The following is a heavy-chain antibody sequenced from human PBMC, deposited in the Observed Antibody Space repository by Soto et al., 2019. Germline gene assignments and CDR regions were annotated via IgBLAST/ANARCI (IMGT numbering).Heavy chain of an antibody. CDR3: ARDLSYDGNPSALDY. CDR2: ISYDGSSK. D-gene: IGHD3-22*01. J-gene: IGHJ4*02. CDR1: GFTFSSYG. Sequence: GGSLRLSCAASGFTFSSYGMHWVRQAPGKGLEWVAVISYDGSSKYYADSVKGRFTISRDKSKHTLYLQMNSLRPEDTAVYYCARDLSYDGNPSALDYWGQGTLVTVSS. V-gene: IGHV3-30*03.